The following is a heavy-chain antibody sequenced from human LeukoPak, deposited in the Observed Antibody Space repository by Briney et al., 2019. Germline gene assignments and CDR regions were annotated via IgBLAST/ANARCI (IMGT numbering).Heavy chain of an antibody. CDR1: GFTFSSYW. V-gene: IGHV3-74*01. Sequence: GGSLRLSCAASGFTFSSYWMHWVRQAPGKGLVWVSRINSDGSSTGYADSVKGQFTISRDNAKNTLYLQMNSLRAEDTAVYHCATNVTECPDYWGQGALVTVSS. J-gene: IGHJ4*02. D-gene: IGHD3-3*01. CDR2: INSDGSST. CDR3: ATNVTECPDY.